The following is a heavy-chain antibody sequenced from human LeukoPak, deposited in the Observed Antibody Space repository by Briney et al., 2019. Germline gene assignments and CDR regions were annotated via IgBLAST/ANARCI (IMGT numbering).Heavy chain of an antibody. CDR1: GFTFSSYE. J-gene: IGHJ4*02. V-gene: IGHV3-48*03. CDR3: ARGYSAYGPPDY. Sequence: RGGSLRLSCAASGFTFSSYEMNWVRQAPGKGLEWVSYISSSGSTIYYADSVKGRFTISRDNAKNSLYLQMNSLRAEDTAVYYCARGYSAYGPPDYWGQGTLVTVSS. CDR2: ISSSGSTI. D-gene: IGHD5-12*01.